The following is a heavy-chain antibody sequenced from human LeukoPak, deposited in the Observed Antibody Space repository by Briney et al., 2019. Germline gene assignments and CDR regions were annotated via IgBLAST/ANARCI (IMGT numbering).Heavy chain of an antibody. CDR2: ISGSGGST. CDR1: GITLSNYG. Sequence: GGSLRLSCAVSGITLSNYGMSWVRQAPGKGLEWVAGISGSGGSTNCADSVKGRFTISRDNPKNTLYLQMNSLRAEDTAVYFCAKRGVVIRVILVGFHKEAYYFESWGQGALVTVSS. CDR3: AKRGVVIRVILVGFHKEAYYFES. V-gene: IGHV3-23*01. D-gene: IGHD3-22*01. J-gene: IGHJ4*02.